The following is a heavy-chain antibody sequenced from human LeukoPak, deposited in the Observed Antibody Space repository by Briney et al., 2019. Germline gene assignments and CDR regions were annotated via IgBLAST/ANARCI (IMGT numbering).Heavy chain of an antibody. J-gene: IGHJ6*02. CDR2: ISSSGSTI. D-gene: IGHD6-13*01. Sequence: GGSLRLSCAASGFTFSSYEMNWVRQAPGKGLEWVSYISSSGSTIYYADSVKGRFTISRDNAKNSLYLQMNSLRAEDTAVYYCARGIRVSSWFDNYYYYYGMDVWGQGTTVTVSS. CDR3: ARGIRVSSWFDNYYYYYGMDV. CDR1: GFTFSSYE. V-gene: IGHV3-48*03.